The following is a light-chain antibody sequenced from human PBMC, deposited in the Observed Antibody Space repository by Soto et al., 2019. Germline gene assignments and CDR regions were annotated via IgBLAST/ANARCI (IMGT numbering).Light chain of an antibody. CDR3: QQYNSYST. CDR1: QSISSY. CDR2: AAS. V-gene: IGKV1-39*01. Sequence: DIRMTQSPSSLSASVGDRVTITCRASQSISSYLNWYQHKPGKAPKLLIYAASSLQSGVPSRFSGSGSGTEFTLTISSLQPEDFASYYCQQYNSYSTFGQGTKVDIK. J-gene: IGKJ1*01.